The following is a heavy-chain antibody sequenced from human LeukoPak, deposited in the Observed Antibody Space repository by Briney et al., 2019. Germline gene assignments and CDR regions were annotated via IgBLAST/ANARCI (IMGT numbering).Heavy chain of an antibody. CDR1: GFTFSGSA. CDR2: IRSKANSYAT. CDR3: TRQGSSWAHDY. J-gene: IGHJ4*02. V-gene: IGHV3-73*01. D-gene: IGHD6-13*01. Sequence: GSLKLSCAASGFTFSGSAMHWVRQASGKGLEWVGRIRSKANSYATAYAASVKGRFTISRDDSKNTAYLQMNSLKTEDTAVYYCTRQGSSWAHDYWGQGTLVTVSS.